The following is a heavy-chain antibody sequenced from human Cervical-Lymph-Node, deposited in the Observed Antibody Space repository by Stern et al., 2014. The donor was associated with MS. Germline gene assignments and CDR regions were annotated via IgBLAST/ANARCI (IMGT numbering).Heavy chain of an antibody. CDR2: IYPGDSET. CDR3: ARQTTAWASDV. D-gene: IGHD1-14*01. V-gene: IGHV5-51*01. J-gene: IGHJ4*02. Sequence: VQLVQSGAELIRPGESLKISCKGSGFKFSIYWIAWVRQMPGKGLEWMGIIYPGDSETRYSPSSQGQVTMSADKSTSTAYLQWSSVNASDTAMYFCARQTTAWASDVWGQGTLVTVSS. CDR1: GFKFSIYW.